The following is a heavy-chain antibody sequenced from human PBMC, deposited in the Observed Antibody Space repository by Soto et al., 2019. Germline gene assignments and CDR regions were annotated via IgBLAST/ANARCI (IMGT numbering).Heavy chain of an antibody. D-gene: IGHD2-8*02. CDR2: IIPIFGTA. V-gene: IGHV1-69*06. Sequence: FSSYASSWGRQAPGQGLACMVWIIPIFGTANYAQKFQGSVTITADKSTSTAYMELSSLRSEDTAVYYCARGVGAGGTSYYYGMDVWGKGTTVTVSS. CDR1: FSSYA. J-gene: IGHJ6*04. CDR3: ARGVGAGGTSYYYGMDV.